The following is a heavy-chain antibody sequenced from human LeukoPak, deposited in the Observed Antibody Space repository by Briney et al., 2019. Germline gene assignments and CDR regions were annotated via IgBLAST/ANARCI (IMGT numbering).Heavy chain of an antibody. CDR3: AKESGSTFKWFDP. D-gene: IGHD2-2*01. Sequence: GGSLRLSCAASGFTFDDYAMPWVRQAPGKGLEWVSGISWNSGSIGYADSVKGRFTISRDNAKNSLYLQMNSLRAEDTALYYCAKESGSTFKWFDPWGQGTLVTVSS. CDR2: ISWNSGSI. CDR1: GFTFDDYA. V-gene: IGHV3-9*01. J-gene: IGHJ5*02.